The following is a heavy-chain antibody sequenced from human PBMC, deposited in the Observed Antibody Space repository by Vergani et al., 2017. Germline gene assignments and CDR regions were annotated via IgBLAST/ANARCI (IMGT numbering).Heavy chain of an antibody. Sequence: EVQLVESGGGLVQPGRSLRLSCAASGFTFDDYAMHWVRQIPGKGLEWVSGISWSSDSIGYADSVKGRFSISRDNARNSLYLQMNSLRAEDTALYYCAKDHYDFWSGYPNLSPFDLWGRGTLVTVSS. V-gene: IGHV3-9*01. CDR1: GFTFDDYA. CDR3: AKDHYDFWSGYPNLSPFDL. D-gene: IGHD3-3*01. J-gene: IGHJ2*01. CDR2: ISWSSDSI.